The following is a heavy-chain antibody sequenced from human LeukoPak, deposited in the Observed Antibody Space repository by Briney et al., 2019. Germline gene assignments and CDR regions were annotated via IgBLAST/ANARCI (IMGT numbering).Heavy chain of an antibody. CDR3: AFPGIAAAGFDY. CDR2: ISYDGSNK. D-gene: IGHD6-13*01. CDR1: GFTFSSYA. Sequence: GGSLRLSCAASGFTFSSYAMHWVRQAPGKGLEWVAVISYDGSNKYYADSVKGRFTISRDNSKNTLYLQMNSLRAEDTAVYYCAFPGIAAAGFDYWGQGTLVTVSS. V-gene: IGHV3-30-3*01. J-gene: IGHJ4*02.